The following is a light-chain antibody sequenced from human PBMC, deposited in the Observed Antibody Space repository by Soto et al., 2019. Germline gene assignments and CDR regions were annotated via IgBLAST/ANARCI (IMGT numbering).Light chain of an antibody. V-gene: IGLV4-60*02. CDR2: LEGSGSY. CDR3: ASWDRKTQV. CDR1: SGHSSYI. J-gene: IGLJ3*02. Sequence: QSVLTQSSSASASLGSSVKLTCTRSSGHSSYIIAWHQQQPGKAPRYLMKLEGSGSYNKGSGVPDRFSGSSSGADRYLTISNLQFEDEADYSCASWDRKTQVFGGGNKLTVL.